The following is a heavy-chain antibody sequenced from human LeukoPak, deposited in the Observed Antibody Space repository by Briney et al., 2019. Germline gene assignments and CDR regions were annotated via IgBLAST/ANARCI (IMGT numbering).Heavy chain of an antibody. CDR2: IIPIFGTA. V-gene: IGHV1-69*13. J-gene: IGHJ5*02. CDR1: GGTFSSYA. CDR3: ARGNYRNWFEP. D-gene: IGHD3-16*02. Sequence: GASVKVSCKASGGTFSSYAISWVRQAPGQGLEWMGGIIPIFGTANHAQKFQGRVTITADESTSTAYMELSSLRSEDTAVYYCARGNYRNWFEPWGQGTLGTVSS.